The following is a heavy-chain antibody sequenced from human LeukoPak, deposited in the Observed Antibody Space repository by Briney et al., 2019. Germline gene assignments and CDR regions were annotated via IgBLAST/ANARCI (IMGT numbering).Heavy chain of an antibody. CDR2: IRYDGSNK. CDR3: AKTLNYYDSSGYDAFDI. Sequence: PGGSLRLSCAASGFTFSSYGMHWVRQAPGKGLEWVAFIRYDGSNKYYADSVKGRFTISRDNSKNTLYLQMNSLRAEDTAVYYCAKTLNYYDSSGYDAFDIWGQGTMVTVSS. CDR1: GFTFSSYG. J-gene: IGHJ3*02. D-gene: IGHD3-22*01. V-gene: IGHV3-30*02.